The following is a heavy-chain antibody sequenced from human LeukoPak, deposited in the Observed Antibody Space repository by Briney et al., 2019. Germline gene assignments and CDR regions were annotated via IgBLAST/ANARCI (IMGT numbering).Heavy chain of an antibody. J-gene: IGHJ4*02. D-gene: IGHD3-3*01. Sequence: ASVKVSCKASGYTFTGYYMHWVRQAPGQGLEWMGWINPNSGGTNYAQKFQGRVTMTRDTSISTAYMELSRLRSDDTAVYYCARDLDTIFGVVIRFDYWGQGTLVTVSS. CDR3: ARDLDTIFGVVIRFDY. V-gene: IGHV1-2*02. CDR2: INPNSGGT. CDR1: GYTFTGYY.